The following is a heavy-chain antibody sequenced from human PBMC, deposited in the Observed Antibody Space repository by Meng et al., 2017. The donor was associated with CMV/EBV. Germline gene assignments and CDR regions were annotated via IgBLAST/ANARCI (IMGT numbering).Heavy chain of an antibody. CDR2: INPNSGNT. CDR1: GYTFTSYA. J-gene: IGHJ6*02. V-gene: IGHV1-8*03. CDR3: ARDGGGYCSSTSCLDPYYYYGMDV. Sequence: ASVKVSCKASGYTFTSYAINWVRQATGQGLEWMGWINPNSGNTGYAQKFQGRVTITRNNSISTAYMELSSLRSEDTAVYYCARDGGGYCSSTSCLDPYYYYGMDVWGQGTPVTVSS. D-gene: IGHD2-2*01.